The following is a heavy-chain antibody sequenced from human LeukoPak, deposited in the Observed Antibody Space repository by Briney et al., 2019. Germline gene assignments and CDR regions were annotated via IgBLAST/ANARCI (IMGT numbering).Heavy chain of an antibody. V-gene: IGHV4-59*01. CDR1: DASMSHYY. J-gene: IGHJ4*02. Sequence: SETLSLTCTVSDASMSHYYWSWIRQPRGKGLQWIGYISYTGSTNYNPSLKSRVSISIHTSKNQFSLKLSSVTAADTAVYYCARSDRYSGTYFEDWGQGTLVTVSS. CDR3: ARSDRYSGTYFED. D-gene: IGHD1-26*01. CDR2: ISYTGST.